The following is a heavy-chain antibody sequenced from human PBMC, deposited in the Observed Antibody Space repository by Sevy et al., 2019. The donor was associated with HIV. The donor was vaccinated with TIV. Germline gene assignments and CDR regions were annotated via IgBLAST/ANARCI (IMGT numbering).Heavy chain of an antibody. CDR3: AKESLDGYY. CDR1: GLSFNTYV. D-gene: IGHD2-21*01. V-gene: IGHV3-23*01. CDR2: ISPNGGST. Sequence: GGSLRLSCAASGLSFNTYVMSWVRQAPGKGLQWVSTISPNGGSTDYADSVKGRFTISRDNSRNTVFLQVNSLRAEDTAVYYCAKESLDGYYWGQGTLVTVSS. J-gene: IGHJ4*02.